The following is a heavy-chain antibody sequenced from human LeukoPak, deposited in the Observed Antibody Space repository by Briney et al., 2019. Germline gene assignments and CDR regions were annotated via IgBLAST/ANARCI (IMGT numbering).Heavy chain of an antibody. V-gene: IGHV3-48*01. J-gene: IGHJ4*02. CDR1: GFTFSSHS. CDR3: ARGTVAGKAPY. CDR2: ISSSGSTI. D-gene: IGHD6-19*01. Sequence: PGGSQRLSCAASGFTFSSHSMNGVRQAPGKGLEWVSYISSSGSTIYYADSVKGRFSISRDNAKNSLHLQMNSLRAEDTAVYYCARGTVAGKAPYWGQGTLVTVSS.